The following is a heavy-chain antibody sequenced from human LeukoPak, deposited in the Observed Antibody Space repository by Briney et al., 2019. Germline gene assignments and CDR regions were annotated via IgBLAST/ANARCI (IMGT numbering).Heavy chain of an antibody. CDR3: ARDTVNGPFVISLDL. CDR1: GFSFSSSQ. D-gene: IGHD2-8*01. CDR2: INSGGNTE. J-gene: IGHJ5*02. Sequence: GGSLRLSCAASGFSFSSSQMNWVRQAPGKGPEWVSHINSGGNTEYYADSVRGRFTMSRGNARSILYLQMNSLRDEDTGLYYCARDTVNGPFVISLDLWGQGALVTVSS. V-gene: IGHV3-48*03.